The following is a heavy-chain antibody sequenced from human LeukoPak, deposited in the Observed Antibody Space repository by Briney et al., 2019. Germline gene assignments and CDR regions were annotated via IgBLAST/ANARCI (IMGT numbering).Heavy chain of an antibody. CDR2: ISGSGGST. D-gene: IGHD2-2*01. V-gene: IGHV3-23*01. CDR1: GFTFSSYA. CDR3: AKDGSPGTVVVPAAPRWFDP. J-gene: IGHJ5*02. Sequence: GGSLRLSCAASGFTFSSYAMSWVRQAPGKGLEWVSAISGSGGSTYYADSVKGRFTISRDNSKNTLYLQMNSLRAEDTAVYYCAKDGSPGTVVVPAAPRWFDPWGQGTLVTASS.